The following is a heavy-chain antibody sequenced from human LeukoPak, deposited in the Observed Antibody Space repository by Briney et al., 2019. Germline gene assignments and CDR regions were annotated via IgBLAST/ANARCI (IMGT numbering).Heavy chain of an antibody. CDR3: AKDKAGAFDY. CDR2: ISWNSGSI. CDR1: GFTFDDYA. Sequence: GRPLRLSCAASGFTFDDYAMHWVRQAPGKGLEWVSGISWNSGSIGYADSVKGRFTISRDNAKNSLYLQMNSLRAEDTALYYCAKDKAGAFDYWGQGTLVTVSS. J-gene: IGHJ4*02. V-gene: IGHV3-9*01. D-gene: IGHD6-13*01.